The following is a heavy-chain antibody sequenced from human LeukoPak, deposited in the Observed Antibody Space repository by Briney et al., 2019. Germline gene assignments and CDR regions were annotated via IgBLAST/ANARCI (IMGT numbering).Heavy chain of an antibody. CDR2: ISGSGGST. Sequence: GRSLRLSCAASGFSFSEFGLHWVRQAPGEGLEWVSIISGSGGSTYYADSVKGRFTISRDNSKNTLYLQMNSLRAEDTAIYYCAKFPSTVPTNYFDYWGQGTLVTVSS. V-gene: IGHV3-23*01. J-gene: IGHJ4*02. D-gene: IGHD2-2*01. CDR1: GFSFSEFG. CDR3: AKFPSTVPTNYFDY.